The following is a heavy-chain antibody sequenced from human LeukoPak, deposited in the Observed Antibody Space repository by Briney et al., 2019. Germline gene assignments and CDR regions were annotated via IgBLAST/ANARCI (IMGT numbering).Heavy chain of an antibody. CDR1: GGSFSGDF. D-gene: IGHD3-10*01. CDR2: IYTSGST. CDR3: ARDMVRGVITGRFDY. V-gene: IGHV4-4*07. Sequence: SETLSLTCAVYGGSFSGDFWSWIRQPAGKGLEWIGRIYTSGSTNYNPSLKSRVTMSVDTSKNQFSLKLSSVTAADTAVYYCARDMVRGVITGRFDYWGQGTLVTVSS. J-gene: IGHJ4*02.